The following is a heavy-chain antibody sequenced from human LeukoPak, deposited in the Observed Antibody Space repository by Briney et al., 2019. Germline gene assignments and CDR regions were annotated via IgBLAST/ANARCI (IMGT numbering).Heavy chain of an antibody. CDR2: ISYDGSNK. J-gene: IGHJ5*02. Sequence: GRSLRLSCAPSGFTFSSYAMHWVRQAPGKGLEWVAVISYDGSNKYYADSVKGRFTISRDNSKNTLYLQMNSLRAEDTAVYYCARVGGVGELLYWFDPWGQGTLVTVSS. D-gene: IGHD3-10*01. CDR1: GFTFSSYA. CDR3: ARVGGVGELLYWFDP. V-gene: IGHV3-30*04.